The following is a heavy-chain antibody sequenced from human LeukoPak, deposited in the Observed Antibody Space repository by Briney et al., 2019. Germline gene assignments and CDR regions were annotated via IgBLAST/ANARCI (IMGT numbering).Heavy chain of an antibody. CDR3: ARDGPAQMVEFDN. CDR1: GYTFSGSGWY. Sequence: ASVKVSCKASGYTFSGSGWYLYWLRQAPGQGLECLGWIYPNNGATSYAQKFQGRVAMTRDTSVSTAYMELSRLRPDNTAVYFCARDGPAQMVEFDNWGQGTLVTVSS. V-gene: IGHV1-2*02. D-gene: IGHD3-10*01. CDR2: IYPNNGAT. J-gene: IGHJ4*02.